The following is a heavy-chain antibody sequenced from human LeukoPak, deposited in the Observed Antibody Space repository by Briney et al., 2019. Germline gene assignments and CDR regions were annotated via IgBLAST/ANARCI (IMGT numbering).Heavy chain of an antibody. CDR1: GFTFSSYE. D-gene: IGHD3-10*02. V-gene: IGHV3-48*03. J-gene: IGHJ6*04. Sequence: PGGSLRLSCAASGFTFSSYEMNSVRQTPGKGLERVSYISSSGSTIYYADSVKGRFTICRDNAKTSLYLQMNSLRAEDTAVYYCAELGITMIGGVWGKGTTVTISS. CDR3: AELGITMIGGV. CDR2: ISSSGSTI.